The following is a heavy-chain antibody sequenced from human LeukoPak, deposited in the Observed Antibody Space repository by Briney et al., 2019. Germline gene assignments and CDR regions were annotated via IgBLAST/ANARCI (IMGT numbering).Heavy chain of an antibody. CDR2: IYYSGST. CDR3: ARHGIAAAGTWFDP. V-gene: IGHV4-39*01. D-gene: IGHD6-13*01. CDR1: GFIFSSYRMN. Sequence: GSLRLSCAASGFIFSSYRMNWVRQAPGKGLEWIGSIYYSGSTYYNPSLKSRVTISVDTSKNQFSLKLSSVTAADTAVYYCARHGIAAAGTWFDPWGQGTLVTVSS. J-gene: IGHJ5*02.